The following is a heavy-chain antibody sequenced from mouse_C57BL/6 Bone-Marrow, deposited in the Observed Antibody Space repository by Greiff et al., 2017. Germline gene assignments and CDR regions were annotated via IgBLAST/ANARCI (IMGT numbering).Heavy chain of an antibody. CDR3: ASRPICGHAMDY. V-gene: IGHV5-12*01. Sequence: EVKLMESGGGLVQPGGSLKLSCAASGFTFSDYYMYWVRQTPEKRLEWVAYISNGGGSTYYPDTVKGRFTISRDNAKNTLYLQMSRLKSEDTAMYYCASRPICGHAMDYWGQGTSVTVSS. CDR1: GFTFSDYY. J-gene: IGHJ4*01. D-gene: IGHD1-3*01. CDR2: ISNGGGST.